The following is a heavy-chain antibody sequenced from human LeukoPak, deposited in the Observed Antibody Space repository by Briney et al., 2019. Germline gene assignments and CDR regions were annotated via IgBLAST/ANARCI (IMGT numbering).Heavy chain of an antibody. CDR1: GFTFSDYY. D-gene: IGHD3-16*01. CDR2: ISSSGSTI. J-gene: IGHJ5*02. Sequence: GGSLRLSCAASGFTFSDYYMSWIRQAPGKGLEWVSYISSSGSTIYYADSVKGRFTISRDNAKNSLYLQMNSLRAEDTAVYYCARDAEEEGPWGLRLGELSWGQGTLVTVSS. CDR3: ARDAEEEGPWGLRLGELS. V-gene: IGHV3-11*01.